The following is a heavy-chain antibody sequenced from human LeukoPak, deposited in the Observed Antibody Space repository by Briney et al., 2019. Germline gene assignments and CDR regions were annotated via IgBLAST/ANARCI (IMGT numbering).Heavy chain of an antibody. Sequence: SETLSLTCTVSGGSISSSSYYWGWIRQPPGKGLEWIGRIYTSGKTNYNPSLKSRVTMSVDTSKNQFSLKLSSVTAADTAVYYCARDVLYGSGSYGFDSWGQGTLVTVSS. D-gene: IGHD3-10*01. J-gene: IGHJ5*01. CDR3: ARDVLYGSGSYGFDS. CDR1: GGSISSSSYY. CDR2: IYTSGKT. V-gene: IGHV4-39*07.